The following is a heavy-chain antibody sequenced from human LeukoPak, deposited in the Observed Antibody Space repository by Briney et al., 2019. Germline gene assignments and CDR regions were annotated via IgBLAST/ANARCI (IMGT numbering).Heavy chain of an antibody. V-gene: IGHV3-7*01. CDR1: GFTFSNYW. CDR2: IKQDGSEK. CDR3: AKEGAYPIVTYDS. Sequence: PGWSLRLSCAASGFTFSNYWMNWVRQAPGKGLEWVANIKQDGSEKYFVDSVKGRFTISRDNAKNSLYLQMNSLRAEDTAVYYCAKEGAYPIVTYDSWGQGTLVTVSS. D-gene: IGHD4-11*01. J-gene: IGHJ5*01.